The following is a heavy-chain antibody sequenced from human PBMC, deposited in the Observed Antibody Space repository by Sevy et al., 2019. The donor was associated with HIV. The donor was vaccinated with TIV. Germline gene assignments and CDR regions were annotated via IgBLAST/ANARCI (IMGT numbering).Heavy chain of an antibody. CDR1: GFNLTDYY. J-gene: IGHJ4*02. V-gene: IGHV3-11*01. CDR2: ISGGDTTT. D-gene: IGHD2-15*01. Sequence: GGSLRLSCAASGFNLTDYYINWIRQAPGKGLEWISYISGGDTTTYYSDSVKGRFPVSRDNAKNSVFLQMISLRAGDTAVYYCAAISGYCRDGTCYAGTSIDQWGEGSLVTVSS. CDR3: AAISGYCRDGTCYAGTSIDQ.